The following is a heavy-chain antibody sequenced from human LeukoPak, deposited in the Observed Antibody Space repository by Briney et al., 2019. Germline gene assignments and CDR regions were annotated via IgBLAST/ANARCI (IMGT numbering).Heavy chain of an antibody. CDR2: INRNSGGT. V-gene: IGHV1-2*06. J-gene: IGHJ4*02. D-gene: IGHD5-24*01. CDR1: GYTFTGYY. Sequence: ASVKVSCKASGYTFTGYYMHWVRQAPGQGLEWMGRINRNSGGTNYAQKFQGRVTMTRDTSISTAYMELSRLRSDDTAVYYCARPRRRDGYNYDYWGQGTLVTVSS. CDR3: ARPRRRDGYNYDY.